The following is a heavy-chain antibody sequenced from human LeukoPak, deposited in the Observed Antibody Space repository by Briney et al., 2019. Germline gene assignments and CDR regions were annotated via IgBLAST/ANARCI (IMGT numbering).Heavy chain of an antibody. CDR2: IIASARTT. CDR1: GFPFRNYS. J-gene: IGHJ4*02. V-gene: IGHV3-23*01. Sequence: GGPLRLSCTTSGFPFRNYSMICLRQAPGRGLQGVSAIIASARTTKYAAAVQGPVTMSRDNSRNTLSPHIDSLRPDDTALYFCAKDDAGVGEDFDSWGQGTLVIVSS. CDR3: AKDDAGVGEDFDS. D-gene: IGHD3-10*01.